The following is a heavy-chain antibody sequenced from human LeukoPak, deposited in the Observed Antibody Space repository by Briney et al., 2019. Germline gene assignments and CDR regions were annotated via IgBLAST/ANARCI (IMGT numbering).Heavy chain of an antibody. V-gene: IGHV1-18*01. CDR2: ISAYNGNT. CDR1: GYTFTSYG. Sequence: VASVKVSCKASGYTFTSYGISWVRQAPGQGLEWMGWISAYNGNTNYAQKLQGRVTMTTDTSTNTAYMELRSLRSDDTTVYYCARDQGVIVTSLFDYWGQGTLVTVSS. CDR3: ARDQGVIVTSLFDY. J-gene: IGHJ4*02. D-gene: IGHD3-22*01.